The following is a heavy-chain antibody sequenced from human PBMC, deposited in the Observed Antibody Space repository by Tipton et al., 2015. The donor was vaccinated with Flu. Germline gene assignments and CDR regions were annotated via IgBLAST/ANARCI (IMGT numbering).Heavy chain of an antibody. CDR2: VHQTGIT. J-gene: IGHJ4*02. Sequence: LRLSCSVSGDSIGSRYFWGWIRQPPGKGLEWIGNVHQTGITYYNPSLRSRVTIVVDRPKNQFSLRLTSVTAADTAVYYCARRGSSGWSFFFDYWGQGTLVTVSS. CDR1: GDSIGSRYF. V-gene: IGHV4-38-2*01. CDR3: ARRGSSGWSFFFDY. D-gene: IGHD6-19*01.